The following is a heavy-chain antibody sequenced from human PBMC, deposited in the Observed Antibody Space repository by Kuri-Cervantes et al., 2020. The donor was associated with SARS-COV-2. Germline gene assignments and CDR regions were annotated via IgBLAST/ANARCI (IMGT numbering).Heavy chain of an antibody. D-gene: IGHD2-21*01. V-gene: IGHV3-30*18. CDR1: GFNFSRTD. CDR2: ISHDGKNK. J-gene: IGHJ4*02. Sequence: GESLKISCAASGFNFSRTDMHWVRQAPGKGLEWVALISHDGKNKKCIASGKGRFTISRDNSQNTLYLHMKSLRNEDTAMYYCAKDRVGVQDFWGQGTLVTVSS. CDR3: AKDRVGVQDF.